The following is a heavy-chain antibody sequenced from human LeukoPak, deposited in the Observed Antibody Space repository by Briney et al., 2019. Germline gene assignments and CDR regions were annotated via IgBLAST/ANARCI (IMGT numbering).Heavy chain of an antibody. CDR3: ARVDSSGYD. D-gene: IGHD3-22*01. J-gene: IGHJ4*02. CDR2: IYYSGST. V-gene: IGHV4-39*01. CDR1: GGSISSSSYY. Sequence: SETLSLTCTVFGGSISSSSYYWGWIRQPPGKGLEWIGSIYYSGSTYYNPSLKSRVTISVDTSKNQFSLKLSSVTAADTAVYYCARVDSSGYDWGQGTLVTVSS.